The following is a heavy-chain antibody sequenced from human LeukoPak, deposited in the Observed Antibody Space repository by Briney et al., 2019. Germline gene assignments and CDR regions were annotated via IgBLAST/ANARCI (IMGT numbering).Heavy chain of an antibody. D-gene: IGHD3-16*01. Sequence: GGSLRLSCAASGFTFSNYAMSWVRQVQGKGLEWVSGIRSRGGTTDYADFVKGRFTMSRDTSKNTLYLQMHSPRAEDTAIYYCAKDLKGLYDYVRGSYAVDLWGQGTTVTVSS. J-gene: IGHJ3*01. V-gene: IGHV3-23*01. CDR2: IRSRGGTT. CDR1: GFTFSNYA. CDR3: AKDLKGLYDYVRGSYAVDL.